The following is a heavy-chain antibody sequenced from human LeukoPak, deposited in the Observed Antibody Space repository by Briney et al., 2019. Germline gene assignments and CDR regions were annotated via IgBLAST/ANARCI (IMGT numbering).Heavy chain of an antibody. V-gene: IGHV3-23*01. J-gene: IGHJ4*02. D-gene: IGHD5-18*01. CDR1: GFTFSRYA. Sequence: GGSLRLSCAASGFTFSRYAMTWVRQAPGKGLEWVSTISGNGDSTHYADSVKGRFTISRDHSKNTLYVQMKSLRAEDTAIYYCAKDTAMVTPYYFDFWGQGTLVTVSS. CDR3: AKDTAMVTPYYFDF. CDR2: ISGNGDST.